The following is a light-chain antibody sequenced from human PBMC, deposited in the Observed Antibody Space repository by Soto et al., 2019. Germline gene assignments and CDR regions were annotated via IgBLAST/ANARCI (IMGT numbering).Light chain of an antibody. J-gene: IGKJ1*01. CDR1: QTISNTY. CDR2: GAS. V-gene: IGKV3-20*01. CDR3: QQYGSSPRT. Sequence: EIVLTRSPGTLSLSPGETATLSCRASQTISNTYLAWYQQKPGQAPRLLIYGASTRATGIPGRFSGSGSGTDFTLTVNRLEPEDFAVYYCQQYGSSPRTFGQGTKVEI.